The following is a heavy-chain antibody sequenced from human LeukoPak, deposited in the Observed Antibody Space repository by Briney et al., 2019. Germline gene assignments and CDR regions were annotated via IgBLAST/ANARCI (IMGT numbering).Heavy chain of an antibody. Sequence: ASVKVSCKASGGTFSSYAISWVRQAPGQGLEWVGWISAYKGITNYAQNFQGRLTLTTDTSTSTVDMELTNLRSDDTAVYYCAREGTVTSNAFDIWGQGTLVTVSS. J-gene: IGHJ3*02. D-gene: IGHD4-11*01. CDR1: GGTFSSYA. CDR2: ISAYKGIT. V-gene: IGHV1-18*01. CDR3: AREGTVTSNAFDI.